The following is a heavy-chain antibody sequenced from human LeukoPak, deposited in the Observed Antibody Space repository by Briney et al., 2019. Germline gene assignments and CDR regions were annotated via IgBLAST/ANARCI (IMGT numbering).Heavy chain of an antibody. D-gene: IGHD3-10*01. CDR1: GFSFDVYA. V-gene: IGHV3-9*01. Sequence: GGSLRLSCAASGFSFDVYAIPWVRHPPRKGMGWVSGIIWNSGSIAYADSVEGRFTISRENAKTSLYLQMNSLRAEDTALYYSAQDTSGSPGDYWGQGTLVTVSS. CDR3: AQDTSGSPGDY. CDR2: IIWNSGSI. J-gene: IGHJ4*02.